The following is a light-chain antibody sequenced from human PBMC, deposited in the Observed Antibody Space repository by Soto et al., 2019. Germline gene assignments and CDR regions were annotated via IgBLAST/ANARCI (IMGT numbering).Light chain of an antibody. CDR2: GAS. V-gene: IGKV3-20*01. CDR1: QSVSSSY. J-gene: IGKJ4*01. Sequence: EIGVTKSVGTVSLTPEERATLSCRASQSVSSSYLAWYQQKPGQAPRLLIYGASSRATGIPDRFSGSGSGTDFTLTISFLQPEDFALYYCQVYGSLPLPFAGGTKLDIK. CDR3: QVYGSLPLP.